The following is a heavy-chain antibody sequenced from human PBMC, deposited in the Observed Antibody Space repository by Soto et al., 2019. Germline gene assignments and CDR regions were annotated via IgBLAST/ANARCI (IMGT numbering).Heavy chain of an antibody. CDR1: GGSISSGGYY. D-gene: IGHD3-10*01. V-gene: IGHV4-31*03. CDR3: ARDSHITMFRGVPFYSSMDV. CDR2: IYYSGSI. Sequence: QVQLQESGPGLVEPSQTLSLTCTVSGGSISSGGYYWSWIRQHPGKGLEWIGYIYYSGSIYYNPSRKSRVTISVETSKNPFSLKLSSVTAADTAVYYCARDSHITMFRGVPFYSSMDVWGQGTTVTVSS. J-gene: IGHJ6*02.